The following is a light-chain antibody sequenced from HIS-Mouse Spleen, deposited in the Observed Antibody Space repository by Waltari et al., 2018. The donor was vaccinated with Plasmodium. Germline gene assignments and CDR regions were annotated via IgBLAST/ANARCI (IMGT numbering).Light chain of an antibody. CDR3: YSAADNNRV. J-gene: IGLJ3*02. CDR1: VLAKKY. CDR2: KDS. Sequence: SYELTQPSSVSVSPGQTARITCSGDVLAKKYAWWFQQKPGQAPALVSYKDSERPSGILERLSGSSSGTTVTLTISGAQVEEEADYDCYSAADNNRVFGGGTKLTVL. V-gene: IGLV3-27*01.